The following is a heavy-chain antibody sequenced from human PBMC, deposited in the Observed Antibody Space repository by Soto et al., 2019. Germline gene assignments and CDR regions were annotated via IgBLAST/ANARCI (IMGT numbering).Heavy chain of an antibody. CDR2: ISGSDGKT. CDR1: GFSFASFA. V-gene: IGHV3-23*04. J-gene: IGHJ4*02. D-gene: IGHD3-10*01. Sequence: DVRLAESGGGLVQPGGSLRLSCTTSGFSFASFAMTWVRQAPGKGLEWVATISGSDGKTYYADSVKGRFSISRDTSRNTLYLQMNSLRADDTAIYYWAKWSYLAYWGQGARVTVSS. CDR3: AKWSYLAY.